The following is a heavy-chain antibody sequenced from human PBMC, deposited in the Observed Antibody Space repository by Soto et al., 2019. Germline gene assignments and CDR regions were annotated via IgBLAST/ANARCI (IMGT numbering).Heavy chain of an antibody. CDR1: GFTFNNYG. V-gene: IGHV3-33*01. CDR3: ARRQISPPTRGAASARGGMDV. Sequence: VQLVESGGGVVQPGRSLRLSCAASGFTFNNYGMHWVRQAPGKGLEWVAVIWNDGNGYYYANSVKGRFTISRDNSKNTLYMQRSSLTAEDTAVYSCARRQISPPTRGAASARGGMDVWGQGTTVTVSS. J-gene: IGHJ6*02. D-gene: IGHD6-13*01. CDR2: IWNDGNGY.